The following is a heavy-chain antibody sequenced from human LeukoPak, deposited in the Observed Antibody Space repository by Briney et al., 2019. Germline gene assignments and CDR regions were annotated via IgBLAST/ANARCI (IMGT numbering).Heavy chain of an antibody. CDR3: ARNYNQRGGPTVTLFLAKIHWFDP. J-gene: IGHJ5*02. V-gene: IGHV4-34*01. D-gene: IGHD4-17*01. CDR2: INHSGST. CDR1: GGSFSGYY. Sequence: SETLSLTCAVYGGSFSGYYWSWIRQPPGKGLEWIGEINHSGSTNYNPSLKSRVTISVDTSKNQFSLKLSSVTAADTAVYYCARNYNQRGGPTVTLFLAKIHWFDPWGQGTLVTVSS.